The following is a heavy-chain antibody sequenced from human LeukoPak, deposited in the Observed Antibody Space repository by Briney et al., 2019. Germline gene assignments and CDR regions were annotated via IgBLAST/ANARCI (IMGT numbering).Heavy chain of an antibody. Sequence: SGGSLRLSCAASGFTFSSYWMSWVRQAPGKGLEWVANIKQDGSEKYYVDSVKGRFTISRDNAKNSLYLQMNSLRAEDTAVYYCARDHLAAAGTGDAFDIWGQGTMVTVSS. J-gene: IGHJ3*02. V-gene: IGHV3-7*01. CDR2: IKQDGSEK. CDR1: GFTFSSYW. D-gene: IGHD6-13*01. CDR3: ARDHLAAAGTGDAFDI.